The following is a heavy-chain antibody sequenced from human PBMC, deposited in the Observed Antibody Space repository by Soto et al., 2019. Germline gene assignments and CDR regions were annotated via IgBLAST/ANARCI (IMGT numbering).Heavy chain of an antibody. V-gene: IGHV1-69*06. CDR2: IIPIFGTA. Sequence: SVKVSCKASGGTFSSYAISWVRQAPGQGLEWMGGIIPIFGTANYAQKFQGRVTITADKSTSTAYMELSSLRSEDTAVYYCARDAAYCGGDCYSIPWGWGQGTLVTVPS. J-gene: IGHJ4*02. CDR1: GGTFSSYA. D-gene: IGHD2-21*02. CDR3: ARDAAYCGGDCYSIPWG.